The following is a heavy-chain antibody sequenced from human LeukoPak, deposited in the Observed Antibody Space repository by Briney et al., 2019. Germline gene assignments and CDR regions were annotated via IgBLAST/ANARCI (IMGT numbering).Heavy chain of an antibody. CDR1: GFTFSSYG. CDR2: IRYDGSNK. V-gene: IGHV3-30*02. D-gene: IGHD2-2*01. J-gene: IGHJ6*03. Sequence: QSGGSLRLSCAASGFTFSSYGMHWVRQAPGKGLEWVAFIRYDGSNKYYADSVKGRFTISRDNSKNTLYLQMNSLRAEDTAVYYCANDRGQLQYYYYYYMDVWGKGTTVTVSS. CDR3: ANDRGQLQYYYYYYMDV.